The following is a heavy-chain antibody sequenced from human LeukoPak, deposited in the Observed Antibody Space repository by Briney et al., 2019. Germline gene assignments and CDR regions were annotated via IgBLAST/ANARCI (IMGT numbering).Heavy chain of an antibody. Sequence: PSQTLSLTCTVSGGSISSGGYYWSWIRQPPGKGLEWIGYIYHSGSTYYNPSLKSRVTISVDRSKNQFSLKLSSVTAAVTAVYYCARGLPAAIGGSWFDPWGQGTLVTVSS. CDR3: ARGLPAAIGGSWFDP. V-gene: IGHV4-30-2*01. CDR2: IYHSGST. D-gene: IGHD2-2*01. J-gene: IGHJ5*02. CDR1: GGSISSGGYY.